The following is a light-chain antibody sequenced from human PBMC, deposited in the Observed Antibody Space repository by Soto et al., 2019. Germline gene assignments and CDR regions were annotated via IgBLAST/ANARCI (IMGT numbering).Light chain of an antibody. Sequence: EIVMTQSPATLSVSPGERVTLSCRASNNVSSRLAWYQEKPGQAPRLLIYGASTRATGLPDRFSGSGSGTEFTLTISSLQSEDFSVYYYQHYTNWPLTFGGGTKVESK. CDR2: GAS. V-gene: IGKV3-15*01. CDR3: QHYTNWPLT. CDR1: NNVSSR. J-gene: IGKJ4*01.